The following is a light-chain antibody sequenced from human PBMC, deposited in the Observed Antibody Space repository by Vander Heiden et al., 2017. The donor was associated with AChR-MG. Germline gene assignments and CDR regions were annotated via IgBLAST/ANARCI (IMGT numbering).Light chain of an antibody. Sequence: QPVLTPPPSASGTPGQRGTTSCSGSRSNIGSHAVNWFQQLPGTAPKLLIYNNDQRPSGVPDRFSGSKSGTSASLAISGLQSEDEGVLHCATWDDSLNAPVFGGGTKVTVL. CDR3: ATWDDSLNAPV. V-gene: IGLV1-44*01. CDR2: NND. CDR1: RSNIGSHA. J-gene: IGLJ2*01.